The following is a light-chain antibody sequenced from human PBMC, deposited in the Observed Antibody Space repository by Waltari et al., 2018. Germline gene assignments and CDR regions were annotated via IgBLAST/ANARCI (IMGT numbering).Light chain of an antibody. CDR3: QHYGSSPLT. CDR1: QSVSSNY. Sequence: EIVLTQSPGTLSLSPGVRATLSCRASQSVSSNYLAWYQQKPGQAPRLLIYVASSRATGIPDRFSGSGSGTDFTLTISRLEPEDFAVYYCQHYGSSPLTFGGGTKVEIK. J-gene: IGKJ4*01. CDR2: VAS. V-gene: IGKV3-20*01.